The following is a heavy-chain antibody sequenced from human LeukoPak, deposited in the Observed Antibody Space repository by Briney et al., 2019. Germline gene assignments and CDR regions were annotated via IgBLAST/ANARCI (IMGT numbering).Heavy chain of an antibody. Sequence: SETLSLTCTVSGGSISSSSYYWGWIRQPPGKGLEWIGSIYYSGSTYYNPSLKSRVTISVDTSKNQFSLKLSSVTAADTAVYYCARQSWNLWFGELLYHFDYWGQGTLVTVSS. CDR2: IYYSGST. D-gene: IGHD3-10*01. V-gene: IGHV4-39*01. J-gene: IGHJ4*02. CDR1: GGSISSSSYY. CDR3: ARQSWNLWFGELLYHFDY.